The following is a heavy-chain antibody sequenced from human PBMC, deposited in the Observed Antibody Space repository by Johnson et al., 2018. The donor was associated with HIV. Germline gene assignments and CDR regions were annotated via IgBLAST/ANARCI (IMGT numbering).Heavy chain of an antibody. D-gene: IGHD4-11*01. CDR2: INWNGDNT. J-gene: IGHJ3*02. CDR1: GFTFDDYD. CDR3: ARDTYSHRLTVTESGFDI. Sequence: EVQLVESGVGVARPGGSLRLSCAASGFTFDDYDMNWVRQAPGKGLEWVSGINWNGDNTGYGDSVKGRFTIFRDNAKNSLYLQMNSLRAEDTALYYCARDTYSHRLTVTESGFDIWGQGTMVIISS. V-gene: IGHV3-20*04.